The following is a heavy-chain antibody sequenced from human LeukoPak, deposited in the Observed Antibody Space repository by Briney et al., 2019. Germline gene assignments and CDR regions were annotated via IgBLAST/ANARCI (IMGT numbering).Heavy chain of an antibody. V-gene: IGHV3-21*01. CDR1: AFTFNSYT. J-gene: IGHJ3*02. CDR2: ITSSRSYI. D-gene: IGHD3-10*01. CDR3: ARGLGSGRHAFDI. Sequence: GGSLRLSCAASAFTFNSYTMNWVRQAPGKGLEWVSSITSSRSYIYYADSVKGRFTISRDNAKNSLYLQMNSLIAEDTAVYYCARGLGSGRHAFDIWGQGTMVTVSS.